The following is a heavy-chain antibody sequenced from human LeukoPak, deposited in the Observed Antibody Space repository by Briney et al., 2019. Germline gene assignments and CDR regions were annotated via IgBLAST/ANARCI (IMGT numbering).Heavy chain of an antibody. CDR3: ARERYCSGGSCYWNLRRRSYGYSGCFDY. CDR2: INHSGST. CDR1: GGSFSGYY. Sequence: SETLSLTCAVYGGSFSGYYWSWVRQPPGKGLEWIGEINHSGSTNYNPSLKSRVTISVDTSKNQFSLKLSSVTAADTAVYYCARERYCSGGSCYWNLRRRSYGYSGCFDYWGQGTLVTVSS. J-gene: IGHJ4*02. V-gene: IGHV4-34*01. D-gene: IGHD2-15*01.